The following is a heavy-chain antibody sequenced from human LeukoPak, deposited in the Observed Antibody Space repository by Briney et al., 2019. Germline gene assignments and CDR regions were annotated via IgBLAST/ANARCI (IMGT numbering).Heavy chain of an antibody. CDR3: ARAVYYDSSGYYHNFDY. CDR2: IYHSGST. J-gene: IGHJ4*02. Sequence: SETLSLTCAVSGYSISSGYYWGWIRQPPGKGLEWIGSIYHSGSTYYTPSLKSRVTISVDTSKNQFSLKLSSVTAADTAVYYCARAVYYDSSGYYHNFDYWGQGTLVTVSS. V-gene: IGHV4-38-2*01. D-gene: IGHD3-22*01. CDR1: GYSISSGYY.